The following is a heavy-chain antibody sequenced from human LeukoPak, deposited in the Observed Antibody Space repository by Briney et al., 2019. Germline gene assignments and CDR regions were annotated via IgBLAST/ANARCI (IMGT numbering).Heavy chain of an antibody. Sequence: GGSLRLSCAASGFTFSSYGMGWVRQAPGKGLEWVSTISVSGRSTYYADSVKGRFTISRDNSENTLYLQMNSLRGEDTAIYFCAKDARGFQLHRGAFDIWGQGTMVTVSS. CDR1: GFTFSSYG. CDR2: ISVSGRST. D-gene: IGHD2-2*01. V-gene: IGHV3-23*01. J-gene: IGHJ3*02. CDR3: AKDARGFQLHRGAFDI.